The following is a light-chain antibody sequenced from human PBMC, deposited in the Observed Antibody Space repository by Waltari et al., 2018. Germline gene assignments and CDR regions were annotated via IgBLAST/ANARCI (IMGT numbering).Light chain of an antibody. CDR2: DAS. J-gene: IGKJ4*01. CDR1: QSVSSY. Sequence: EIVLTQSPATLSLSPGERATLSCRASQSVSSYLAWYQQKPGQAPRLLTYDASSRATGIPARSSGSGSGTDFTLAISSLEPEDFAVYYCQQRRNWPPLTFGGGTKVEIK. V-gene: IGKV3-11*01. CDR3: QQRRNWPPLT.